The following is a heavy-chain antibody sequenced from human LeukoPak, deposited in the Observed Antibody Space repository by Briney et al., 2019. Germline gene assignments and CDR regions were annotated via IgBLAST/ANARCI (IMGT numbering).Heavy chain of an antibody. Sequence: SQTLSLTCTVSGGSISSGGYYWSWIRQHPGKGLEWIGYIYYSGSTYYNPSLKSRVIISVDTSKNQFSLKLSSVTAADTAVYYCARDGNYYDSSGSQGRAFDIWGQGTMVTVSS. CDR1: GGSISSGGYY. CDR2: IYYSGST. J-gene: IGHJ3*02. V-gene: IGHV4-31*03. D-gene: IGHD3-22*01. CDR3: ARDGNYYDSSGSQGRAFDI.